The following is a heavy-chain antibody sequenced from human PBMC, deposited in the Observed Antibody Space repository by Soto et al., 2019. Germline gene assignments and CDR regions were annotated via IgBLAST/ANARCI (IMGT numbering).Heavy chain of an antibody. CDR3: ARYLIFFLEMANPRSYGMDV. Sequence: SETLSLTCTVSGGSISSGDYYWSWIRQPPGKGLEWIGYIYYSGSTYYNPSLKSRVTISVDTSKNQFSLKLSSVTAADTAVYYFARYLIFFLEMANPRSYGMDVWGQGITVTVSS. CDR1: GGSISSGDYY. CDR2: IYYSGST. D-gene: IGHD3-9*01. J-gene: IGHJ6*02. V-gene: IGHV4-30-4*02.